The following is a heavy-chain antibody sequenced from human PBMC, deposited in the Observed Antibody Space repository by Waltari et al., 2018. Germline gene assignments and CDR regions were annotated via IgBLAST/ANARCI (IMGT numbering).Heavy chain of an antibody. CDR1: GGSISSYY. CDR3: ARADGGGYYSYMDV. CDR2: NSYSGST. Sequence: QVQLQESGPGLVKPSETLSLTCTVSGGSISSYYWSWIRQPPGKGLEWIGYNSYSGSTYYIPSLKSRVTISVDTSKHQFSLKLSTVTAADTAVYYCARADGGGYYSYMDVWGKGTTVTVSS. V-gene: IGHV4-59*01. J-gene: IGHJ6*03.